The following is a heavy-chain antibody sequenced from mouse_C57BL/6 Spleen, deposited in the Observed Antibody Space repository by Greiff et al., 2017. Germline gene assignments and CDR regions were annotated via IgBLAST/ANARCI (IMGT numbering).Heavy chain of an antibody. CDR1: GYTFTDYE. CDR2: IDPETGGT. V-gene: IGHV1-15*01. Sequence: QVQLQQSGAELVRPGASVTLSCKASGYTFTDYEMHWVKQTPVHGLEWIGAIDPETGGTAYNQKFKGKAILTADKSSSTAYMELRSLTSEDSAVYYCTRSPPHYYGSSYGYWGQGTTLTVSS. J-gene: IGHJ2*01. CDR3: TRSPPHYYGSSYGY. D-gene: IGHD1-1*01.